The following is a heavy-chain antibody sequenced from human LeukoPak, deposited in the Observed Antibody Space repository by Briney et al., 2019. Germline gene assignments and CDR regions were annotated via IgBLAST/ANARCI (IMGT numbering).Heavy chain of an antibody. D-gene: IGHD5-18*01. CDR2: IYHSGST. CDR3: ARQGYSYATLDS. J-gene: IGHJ4*02. CDR1: GGSFSDYY. Sequence: PSETLSLTCAVFGGSFSDYYWSWIRQPPGKGLEWIGEIYHSGSTNYNPSLKSRVTISIDTSTKQSSLRLSSVTAADTAVYYCARQGYSYATLDSWGQGTLVTVSS. V-gene: IGHV4-34*01.